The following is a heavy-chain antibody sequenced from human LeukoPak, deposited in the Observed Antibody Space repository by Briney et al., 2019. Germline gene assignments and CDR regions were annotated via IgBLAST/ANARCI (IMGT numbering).Heavy chain of an antibody. CDR2: IKQDGSEK. CDR3: ARGNTMFSWIQKNLDY. D-gene: IGHD3-10*02. V-gene: IGHV3-7*01. CDR1: GFTFSSYW. J-gene: IGHJ4*02. Sequence: GGSLRLSCAGSGFTFSSYWMSWVRQAPGKGLEWVANIKQDGSEKYSVDSVKGRFTISRDNSKSTLYLQMNSLRAEDTAVYYCARGNTMFSWIQKNLDYWGQGTLVTVSS.